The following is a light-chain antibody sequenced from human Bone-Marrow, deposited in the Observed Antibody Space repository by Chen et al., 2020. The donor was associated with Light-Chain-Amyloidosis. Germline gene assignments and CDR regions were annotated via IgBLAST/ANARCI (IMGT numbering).Light chain of an antibody. J-gene: IGLJ2*01. CDR1: DLPTKY. V-gene: IGLV3-25*03. CDR2: RDT. Sequence: SYELPQPPSVSVSPGQTARITCSGDDLPTKYAYWYQQKPGQAPVLVIHRDTERPSGISERFSGSSSGTTSTLTISGVQAEDEDDYNCQSADSSGTYEVIFGGGTKLTVL. CDR3: QSADSSGTYEVI.